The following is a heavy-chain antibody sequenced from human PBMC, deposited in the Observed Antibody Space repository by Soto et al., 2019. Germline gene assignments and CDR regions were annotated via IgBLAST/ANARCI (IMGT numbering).Heavy chain of an antibody. CDR1: GFTFSTCA. D-gene: IGHD6-6*01. V-gene: IGHV3-23*01. J-gene: IGHJ4*02. CDR2: VSGSGGST. Sequence: EVQLLESGGGLVRRGGSLRLSCAASGFTFSTCAMSWARQAPGKGLEWVSVVSGSGGSTEYADSVKGRFTVSRDNSKNTLYLQMHSLRAEDTAVYYCAKLTRDSTSSWLFDYWGQGTLVTVSS. CDR3: AKLTRDSTSSWLFDY.